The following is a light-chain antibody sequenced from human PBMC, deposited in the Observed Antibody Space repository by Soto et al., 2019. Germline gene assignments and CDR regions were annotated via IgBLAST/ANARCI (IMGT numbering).Light chain of an antibody. CDR2: ETS. CDR3: LFSYGGPRV. V-gene: IGLV7-46*01. J-gene: IGLJ3*02. Sequence: QAMVTQESSLTVSPGGTVTLTCGSSTGDVTSGHFPYWFQQKPGQAPRTLIYETSNRHPWTPARFSGSLLGGKAALTLSGAQPEDEADYYCLFSYGGPRVFGGGTKLTVL. CDR1: TGDVTSGHF.